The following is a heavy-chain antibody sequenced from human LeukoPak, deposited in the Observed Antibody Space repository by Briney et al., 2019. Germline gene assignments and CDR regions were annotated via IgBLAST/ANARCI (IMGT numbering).Heavy chain of an antibody. V-gene: IGHV4-4*09. Sequence: PSETLSLTCTVSGGSISSYYWSWIRQPPGKGLEWIGYIYTSGSTNYNPSLKSRVTISVDTSQSQFSLKMTSVTAADTAVYFCAQICSVASCSWVEPWGQGTLVTVSS. D-gene: IGHD2-15*01. CDR3: AQICSVASCSWVEP. CDR2: IYTSGST. CDR1: GGSISSYY. J-gene: IGHJ5*02.